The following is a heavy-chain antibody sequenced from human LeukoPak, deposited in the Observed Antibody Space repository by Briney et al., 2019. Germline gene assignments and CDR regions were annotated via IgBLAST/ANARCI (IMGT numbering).Heavy chain of an antibody. J-gene: IGHJ3*02. Sequence: GGSLRLSCAASGFSFSQAWMSWVRQAPEKGLEWVGRLKSKKAGGTTDYAAPVKGRFTISRDDSKDTLYLQMNNLKTEDTAVYFCTTDGYYEKTPVDFDSFDIWGQGTMVTVSS. CDR2: LKSKKAGGTT. CDR1: GFSFSQAW. V-gene: IGHV3-15*01. CDR3: TTDGYYEKTPVDFDSFDI. D-gene: IGHD3-16*01.